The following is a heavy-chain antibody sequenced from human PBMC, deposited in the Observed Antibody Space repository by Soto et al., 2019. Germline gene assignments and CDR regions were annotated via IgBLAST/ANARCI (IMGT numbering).Heavy chain of an antibody. CDR1: GGSFSGYY. D-gene: IGHD3-3*01. CDR3: ARGGPYYDFWSVRRGDFDY. V-gene: IGHV4-34*01. CDR2: INHSGST. J-gene: IGHJ4*02. Sequence: PSETLSLTCAVYGGSFSGYYWSWIRQPPGKGLGWIGEINHSGSTNYNPSLKSRVTISVDTSKNQFSLKLSSVTAADTAVYYCARGGPYYDFWSVRRGDFDYWGQGTLVTVSS.